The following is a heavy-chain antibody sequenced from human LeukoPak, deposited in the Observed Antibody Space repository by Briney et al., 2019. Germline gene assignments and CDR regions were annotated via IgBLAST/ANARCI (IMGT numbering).Heavy chain of an antibody. J-gene: IGHJ3*02. D-gene: IGHD3-22*01. Sequence: SGGSLRLSCAASGFTFDDYAMHWVRQAPGKGLEWVSGISWNSGSIGYADSVKGRFTISRDNAKNSLYLQMNSLRAEDMALYYCAKGDSSGYYRGDDAFDIWGQGTMVTVSS. CDR2: ISWNSGSI. CDR3: AKGDSSGYYRGDDAFDI. CDR1: GFTFDDYA. V-gene: IGHV3-9*03.